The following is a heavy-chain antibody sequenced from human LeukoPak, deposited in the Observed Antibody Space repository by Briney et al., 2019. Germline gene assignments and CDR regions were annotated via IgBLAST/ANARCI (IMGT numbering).Heavy chain of an antibody. CDR2: MNPNSSNT. V-gene: IGHV1-8*01. J-gene: IGHJ4*02. CDR3: ARVIPSSIAARPIDY. D-gene: IGHD6-6*01. CDR1: GYTFTSYD. Sequence: PWASVKVSCKASGYTFTSYDINWVRQATGQGLEWMGWMNPNSSNTGYAQKFQGRVTMTRNTSISTAYMELSSLRSEDTAVYYCARVIPSSIAARPIDYWGQGTLVTVSS.